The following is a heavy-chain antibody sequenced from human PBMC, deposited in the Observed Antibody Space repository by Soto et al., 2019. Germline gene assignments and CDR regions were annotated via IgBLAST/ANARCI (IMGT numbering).Heavy chain of an antibody. D-gene: IGHD3-9*01. CDR1: GYTFTSYG. Sequence: ASVKVSCKASGYTFTSYGISWVRQAPGQGLEWMGWISAYNGNTNYAQKLQGRVTMTTDTSTSTAYMELRSLRSDDTAVYYCARMYYDILTGSHYYMDVWGKGTMVTVSS. V-gene: IGHV1-18*01. J-gene: IGHJ6*03. CDR3: ARMYYDILTGSHYYMDV. CDR2: ISAYNGNT.